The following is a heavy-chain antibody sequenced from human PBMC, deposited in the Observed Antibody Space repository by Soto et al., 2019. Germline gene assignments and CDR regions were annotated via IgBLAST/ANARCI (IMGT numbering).Heavy chain of an antibody. J-gene: IGHJ4*02. V-gene: IGHV3-23*01. D-gene: IGHD1-26*01. Sequence: GGSLRLSCAASGFTFSSFTMNWVRQAPGKGLEWVSAIDYSGDTTYYADSVKGRFTISRDNSKDTLYLQMNSLRVEDTAVYYCAKFASGSYPYYFDYWGQGTLVTGSS. CDR3: AKFASGSYPYYFDY. CDR2: IDYSGDTT. CDR1: GFTFSSFT.